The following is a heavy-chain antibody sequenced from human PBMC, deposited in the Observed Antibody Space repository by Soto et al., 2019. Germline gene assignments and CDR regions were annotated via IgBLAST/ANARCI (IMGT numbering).Heavy chain of an antibody. V-gene: IGHV3-23*01. CDR3: AKDRALENQTPYGMDV. Sequence: EMQLLESGGGLGQPGGSLRLSCVASPITVYNFAAMSWVRQTPERGLEWVSTISGRGDHRYYADSVKGRFTISRDNSKNRLYLRMDGLRVDDTAVYYCAKDRALENQTPYGMDVWGQGTTVTV. CDR2: ISGRGDHR. J-gene: IGHJ6*02. D-gene: IGHD2-2*01. CDR1: PITVYNFAA.